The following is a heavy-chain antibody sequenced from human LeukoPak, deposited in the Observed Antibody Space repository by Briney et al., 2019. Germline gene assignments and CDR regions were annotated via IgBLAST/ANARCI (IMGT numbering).Heavy chain of an antibody. CDR1: GFTFSSYS. CDR2: ISSSSTYI. V-gene: IGHV3-21*01. D-gene: IGHD2-2*01. Sequence: GGSLRLSCAASGFTFSSYSMNWVRQAPGKGLGWVSSISSSSTYIYYADSVKGRFSISRDNAKNSLCLQMNSLRAEDTAVYYCAKVDRGYCSSTSCFDDAFDIWGQGTMVTVSS. J-gene: IGHJ3*02. CDR3: AKVDRGYCSSTSCFDDAFDI.